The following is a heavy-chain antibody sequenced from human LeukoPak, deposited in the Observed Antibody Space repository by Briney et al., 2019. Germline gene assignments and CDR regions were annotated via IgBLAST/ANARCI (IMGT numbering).Heavy chain of an antibody. V-gene: IGHV5-51*01. CDR2: IYPGDPET. CDR1: GYSFNSYY. J-gene: IGHJ4*02. CDR3: ARGVDFWSGSPYFDF. Sequence: GESLKISCKASGYSFNSYYIGWVRQMPGKGLEWMGMIYPGDPETRYSPSFQGHVTISLDRSITTAYLRFNNLKASDTAMYYCARGVDFWSGSPYFDFWGQGSLVTVSS. D-gene: IGHD3-3*01.